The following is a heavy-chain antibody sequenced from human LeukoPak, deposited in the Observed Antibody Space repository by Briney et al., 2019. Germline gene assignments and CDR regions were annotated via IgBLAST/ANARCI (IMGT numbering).Heavy chain of an antibody. V-gene: IGHV4-59*01. CDR1: GGSISSYY. Sequence: PSETLSLTCTVSGGSISSYYWSWIRQPPGKGLEWIGYIYYSGSTNYNPSLKSRVTISVDTSKNQFSLKLSSVTAADTAVYYCARGERSSSWSYYYYYGMDVWGQGTTVTVSS. CDR2: IYYSGST. CDR3: ARGERSSSWSYYYYYGMDV. D-gene: IGHD6-13*01. J-gene: IGHJ6*02.